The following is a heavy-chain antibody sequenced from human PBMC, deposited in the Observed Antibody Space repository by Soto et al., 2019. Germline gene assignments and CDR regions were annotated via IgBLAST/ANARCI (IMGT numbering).Heavy chain of an antibody. J-gene: IGHJ6*02. CDR3: AREGSTSWLHPGGPRRYYYYGMAV. D-gene: IGHD2-2*01. CDR1: GGTFSSYA. CDR2: IIPIFSTA. V-gene: IGHV1-69*13. Sequence: SVKVSCKASGGTFSSYAISWVRQAPGQGLEWMGGIIPIFSTANYAQKFQGRVTITADESTSTAYMELSSLRSEDTAVYYCAREGSTSWLHPGGPRRYYYYGMAVWGQGTTVTVSS.